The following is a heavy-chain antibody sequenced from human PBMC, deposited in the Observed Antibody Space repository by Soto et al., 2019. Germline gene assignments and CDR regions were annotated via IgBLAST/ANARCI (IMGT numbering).Heavy chain of an antibody. D-gene: IGHD3-3*01. CDR1: GFTFSSYG. CDR3: ARGNYDFWSGYDY. V-gene: IGHV3-33*01. CDR2: IWYDGSNK. Sequence: GGSLRLSCAASGFTFSSYGMHWVRQAPGKGLEWVAVIWYDGSNKYYADSVKGRFTISRDNSKNMLYLQMNSLRAEDTAVYYCARGNYDFWSGYDYWGQGTLVTVSS. J-gene: IGHJ4*02.